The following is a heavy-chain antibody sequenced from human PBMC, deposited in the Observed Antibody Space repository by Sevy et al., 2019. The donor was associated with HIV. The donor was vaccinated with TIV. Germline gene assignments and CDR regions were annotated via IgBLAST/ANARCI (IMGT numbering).Heavy chain of an antibody. CDR1: GFTFSNYG. Sequence: GGSLRLSCAASGFTFSNYGMHWVRQAPGMGLVWVAVIWNDGSNKYYADSVKGRFTISRDNSKNTLYLQMNSLRVEDTAVYFCARGGDFNDRSAKRDFDYWGQGTLVTVSS. CDR3: ARGGDFNDRSAKRDFDY. D-gene: IGHD3-22*01. V-gene: IGHV3-33*01. CDR2: IWNDGSNK. J-gene: IGHJ4*02.